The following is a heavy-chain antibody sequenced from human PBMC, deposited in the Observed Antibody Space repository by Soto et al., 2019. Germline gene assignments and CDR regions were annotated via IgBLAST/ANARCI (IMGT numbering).Heavy chain of an antibody. D-gene: IGHD2-15*01. CDR2: IYYSGST. Sequence: SETLSLTCTVSGGSVSSGSYYWSWIRQPPGKGLEWIGYIYYSGSTNYNPSLKSRVTISVDTSKNQFSLKLSSVTAADTAVYYCASYLILGYCSGGSCYIPFDYWGQGTLVTVSS. V-gene: IGHV4-61*01. J-gene: IGHJ4*02. CDR1: GGSVSSGSYY. CDR3: ASYLILGYCSGGSCYIPFDY.